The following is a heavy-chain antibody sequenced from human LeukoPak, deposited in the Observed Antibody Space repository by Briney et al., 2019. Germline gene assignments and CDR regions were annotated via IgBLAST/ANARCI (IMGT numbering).Heavy chain of an antibody. J-gene: IGHJ4*02. Sequence: GGSLTLSCAASGFTFNSYDMTWLRQAPGKGLEWVSSIRGTGGRTYYADSVRGRFTISRDSSKNALYLQMNSLKAEDTAVYYCAKARYCSGGTCSNFDFWGQGTLVTVSS. CDR2: IRGTGGRT. CDR1: GFTFNSYD. V-gene: IGHV3-23*01. D-gene: IGHD2-15*01. CDR3: AKARYCSGGTCSNFDF.